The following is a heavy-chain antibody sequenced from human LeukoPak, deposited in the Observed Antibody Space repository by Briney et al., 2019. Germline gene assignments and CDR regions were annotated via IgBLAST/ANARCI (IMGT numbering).Heavy chain of an antibody. CDR1: GFTFSSYA. J-gene: IGHJ6*03. Sequence: PGGSLRLSCAAPGFTFSSYAMHWVRQAPGKGLEWVAVISYDGSNKYYADSVKGRFTISRDNSKNTLYLQMNSLRAEDTAVYYCARVSDGFYYYYYMDVWGKGTTVTVSS. D-gene: IGHD5-24*01. V-gene: IGHV3-30*04. CDR2: ISYDGSNK. CDR3: ARVSDGFYYYYYMDV.